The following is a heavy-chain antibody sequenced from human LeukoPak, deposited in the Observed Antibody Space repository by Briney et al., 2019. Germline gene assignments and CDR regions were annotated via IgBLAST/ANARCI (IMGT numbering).Heavy chain of an antibody. J-gene: IGHJ3*02. V-gene: IGHV1-2*02. CDR1: EYTFNGYY. CDR2: MNFNSGAT. D-gene: IGHD2-2*01. Sequence: ASVKVSCRASEYTFNGYYMHWVRQAPGQGPEWMGWMNFNSGATNYVQKLQGRVTMTRDTSINTAYMELSGLTSDDTAVYYCATSTKYTTTWGAFDIWGQGTMVTVSS. CDR3: ATSTKYTTTWGAFDI.